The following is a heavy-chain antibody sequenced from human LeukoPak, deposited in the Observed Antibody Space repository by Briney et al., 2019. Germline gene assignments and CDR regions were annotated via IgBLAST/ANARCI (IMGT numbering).Heavy chain of an antibody. D-gene: IGHD3-9*01. CDR3: ARWLYDILTGYGMDV. CDR2: INHSGST. V-gene: IGHV4-34*01. CDR1: GGSFSGYY. J-gene: IGHJ6*02. Sequence: ETLSLTCAVYGGSFSGYYWSWIRQPPGKGLEWIGEINHSGSTNYNPSLKSRVTISVDTSKNQFSLKLSSVTAADTAVYYCARWLYDILTGYGMDVWGQGTTVTVSS.